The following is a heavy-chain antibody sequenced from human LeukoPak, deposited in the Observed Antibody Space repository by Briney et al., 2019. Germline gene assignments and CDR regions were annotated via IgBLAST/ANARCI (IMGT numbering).Heavy chain of an antibody. Sequence: PSETLSLTCTVSGGSISSSSYYWGWIRQPPGKGLEWIGSIYYSGSTYYNPSLKSRVTISVDTSKNQFSLKLSSVTAADTAVYYCARGAYGDYAYWGQGTLVTVSS. CDR2: IYYSGST. V-gene: IGHV4-39*07. J-gene: IGHJ4*02. CDR3: ARGAYGDYAY. CDR1: GGSISSSSYY. D-gene: IGHD4-17*01.